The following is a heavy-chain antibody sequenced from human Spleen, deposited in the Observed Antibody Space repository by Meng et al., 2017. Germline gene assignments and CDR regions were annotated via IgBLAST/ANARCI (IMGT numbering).Heavy chain of an antibody. CDR3: ARDARDGSNSNFDY. Sequence: QVQLVQSGAEVKKPGASVRFSCKASGYTFGSYGICWVRQAPGQGLEWMGRINPNSGGTHYAQKFQGRVTMTRDTSISTAYMELTRLRSDDTAVYYCARDARDGSNSNFDYWGQGTLVTVSS. D-gene: IGHD5-24*01. V-gene: IGHV1-2*06. J-gene: IGHJ4*02. CDR2: INPNSGGT. CDR1: GYTFGSYG.